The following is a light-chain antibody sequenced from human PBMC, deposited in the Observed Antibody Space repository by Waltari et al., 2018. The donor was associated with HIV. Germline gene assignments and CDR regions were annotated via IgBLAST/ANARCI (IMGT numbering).Light chain of an antibody. CDR3: CSYAGSSTFVV. V-gene: IGLV2-23*02. J-gene: IGLJ2*01. CDR1: SSDVGSYYL. CDR2: EVS. Sequence: QSALTQPASVSGSPGQSITIHCTGTSSDVGSYYLVPWYQQHPGKAPKLMIYEVSKRPSGVSNRFSGSKSGNTASLTISGLQAEDEADYYCCSYAGSSTFVVFGGGTKLTVL.